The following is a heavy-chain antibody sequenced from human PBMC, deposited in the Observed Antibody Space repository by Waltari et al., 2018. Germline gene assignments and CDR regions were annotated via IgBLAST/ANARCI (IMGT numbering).Heavy chain of an antibody. D-gene: IGHD6-13*01. CDR2: SIWNSGSI. CDR1: GFTFDDYA. CDR3: AKDRHIAAAGIDY. J-gene: IGHJ4*02. Sequence: EVQLVESGGGLVQPGRSLRLSCAASGFTFDDYAMHWVRQAPGKGLGWVSGSIWNSGSIGYADSVKGRFTISRDNAKNSLYLQMNSLRAEDTALYYCAKDRHIAAAGIDYWGQGTLVTVSS. V-gene: IGHV3-9*01.